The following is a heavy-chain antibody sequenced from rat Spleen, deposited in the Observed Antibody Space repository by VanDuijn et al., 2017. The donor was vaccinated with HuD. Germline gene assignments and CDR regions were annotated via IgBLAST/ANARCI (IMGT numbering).Heavy chain of an antibody. V-gene: IGHV2-77*01. CDR1: GFSLTSYG. CDR2: IWGDGST. D-gene: IGHD3-1*01. J-gene: IGHJ3*01. CDR3: AGPPFAY. Sequence: QVQLKESGPGLVQPSQTLSLTCTVPGFSLTSYGVHWVRQAPGKGLEWMGIIWGDGSTNYNSALKSRLSISRDTSKSQVFLTMNSLQTDDTAVYYCAGPPFAYWGQGTLVTVSS.